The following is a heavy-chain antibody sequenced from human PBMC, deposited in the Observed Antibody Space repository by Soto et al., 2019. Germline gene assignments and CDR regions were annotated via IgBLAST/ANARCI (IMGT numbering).Heavy chain of an antibody. D-gene: IGHD2-15*01. J-gene: IGHJ4*02. CDR1: GFTFSSYA. V-gene: IGHV3-30-3*01. CDR2: ISYDGSNK. CDR3: ARDKDLGFDY. Sequence: GGSLRLSCAASGFTFSSYAMHWVRQAPGKGLEWVAVISYDGSNKYYADSVKGRFTISRDNSKNTLYLQMNSLRAEDTAVYYCARDKDLGFDYWGKGTLVTVSS.